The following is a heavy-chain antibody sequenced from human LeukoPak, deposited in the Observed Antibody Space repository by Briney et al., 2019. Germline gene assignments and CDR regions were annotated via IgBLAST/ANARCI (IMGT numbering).Heavy chain of an antibody. J-gene: IGHJ4*02. CDR3: ARDRYYYGSGRSTDY. V-gene: IGHV3-21*01. Sequence: GGSLRLSCAASGFTFSSYSMNWVRQAPGKGLEWVSSISSDSNYIYYADSVKGRFTISRDNAKDSLSLQMNSLRAEDTAVYYCARDRYYYGSGRSTDYWGQGTLVTVSS. CDR2: ISSDSNYI. D-gene: IGHD3-10*01. CDR1: GFTFSSYS.